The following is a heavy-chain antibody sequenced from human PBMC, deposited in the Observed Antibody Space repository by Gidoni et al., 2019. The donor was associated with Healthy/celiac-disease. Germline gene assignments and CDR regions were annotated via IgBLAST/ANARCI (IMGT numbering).Heavy chain of an antibody. CDR1: GGSISSGGYS. Sequence: QLQLQESGSGLVKPSQTLSLTCAVSGGSISSGGYSWSWIRQPPGKGLEWIGYIYHSGSTYYNPSLKSRVTISVDRSKNQFSLKLSSVTAADTAVYYCARGKSSIAAEENFDYWGQGTLVTVSS. CDR2: IYHSGST. D-gene: IGHD6-6*01. CDR3: ARGKSSIAAEENFDY. V-gene: IGHV4-30-2*01. J-gene: IGHJ4*02.